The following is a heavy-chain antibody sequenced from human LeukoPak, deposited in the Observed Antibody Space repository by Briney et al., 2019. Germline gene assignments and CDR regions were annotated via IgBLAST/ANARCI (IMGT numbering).Heavy chain of an antibody. V-gene: IGHV4-4*02. CDR3: ARDYYDSGTYFDY. CDR1: GGSLSSGHW. D-gene: IGHD3-10*01. J-gene: IGHJ4*02. Sequence: SGTLSLTCAVSGGSLSSGHWWSWVRQPPGKGLEWIGEIYHSGSTNYNPSLKSRVTISVDKFKNQFSLELSSVTAADTAVFYCARDYYDSGTYFDYWGQGTLVTVFS. CDR2: IYHSGST.